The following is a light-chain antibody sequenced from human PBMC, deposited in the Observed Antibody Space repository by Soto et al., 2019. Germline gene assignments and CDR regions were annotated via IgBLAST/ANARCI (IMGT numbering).Light chain of an antibody. CDR2: EVS. CDR3: SSYSVSSSLHVA. Sequence: QSALTQPASVSGSPGQSITISCTGTSSDIGGYNYVSWYQQHPGKAPKLMIYEVSYRPSGVSNRFSGSKSGNTASLTISGLQAEDEADYYCSSYSVSSSLHVAFGGGTKLTV. V-gene: IGLV2-14*01. CDR1: SSDIGGYNY. J-gene: IGLJ2*01.